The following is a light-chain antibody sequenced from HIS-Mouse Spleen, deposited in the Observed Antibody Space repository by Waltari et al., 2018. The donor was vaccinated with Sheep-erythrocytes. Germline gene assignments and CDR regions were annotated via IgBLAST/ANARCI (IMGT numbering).Light chain of an antibody. Sequence: QSALTQPRSVSGSPGQSVTIPCTGTSSDVGGYNDVYWYQQHPGKAPNRMIYDVSKRPSGVPDRFSGSKSGNTASLTISGLQAEDEADYYCCSYAGSYTWVFGGGTKLTVL. CDR1: SSDVGGYND. CDR3: CSYAGSYTWV. V-gene: IGLV2-11*01. CDR2: DVS. J-gene: IGLJ3*02.